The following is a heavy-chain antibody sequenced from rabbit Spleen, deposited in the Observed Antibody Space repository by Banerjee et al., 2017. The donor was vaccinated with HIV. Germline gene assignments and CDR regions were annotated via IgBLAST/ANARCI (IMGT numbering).Heavy chain of an antibody. Sequence: QSLEESGGDLVKPGASLTLTCTASGFSFSSSYWICWVRQAPGKGLEWIACIYAGSSGSSYYASWAKGRFTISKASSTTVTLQMTSLTAADTATYFCARNYVNVFDPWGPGTLVTVS. D-gene: IGHD1-1*01. V-gene: IGHV1S40*01. J-gene: IGHJ2*01. CDR2: IYAGSSGSS. CDR3: ARNYVNVFDP. CDR1: GFSFSSSYW.